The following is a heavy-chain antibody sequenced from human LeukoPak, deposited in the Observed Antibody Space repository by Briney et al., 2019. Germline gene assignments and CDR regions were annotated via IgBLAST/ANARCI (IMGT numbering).Heavy chain of an antibody. CDR1: GDSTASGYY. CDR2: IYQSRTT. Sequence: SETLSLTCTVSGDSTASGYYGGWIRQAPGKGLEWIGSIYQSRTTYYNPSLKSRVTISIDTSKNRFSLRLTSVTDADTAVYYCARGRRGYRTEFDSWGQGTLVTVSS. V-gene: IGHV4-38-2*02. D-gene: IGHD3-22*01. CDR3: ARGRRGYRTEFDS. J-gene: IGHJ4*02.